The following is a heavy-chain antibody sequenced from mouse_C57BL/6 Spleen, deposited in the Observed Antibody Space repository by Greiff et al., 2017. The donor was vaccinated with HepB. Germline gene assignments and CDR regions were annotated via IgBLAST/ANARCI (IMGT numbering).Heavy chain of an antibody. J-gene: IGHJ2*01. CDR1: GYAFTNYL. V-gene: IGHV1-54*01. CDR3: ARAGAKGFDY. Sequence: VHLVESGAELVRPGTSVKVSCKASGYAFTNYLIEWVKQRPGQGLEWIGVINPGSGGTNYNEKFKGKATLTADKSSSTAYMQLSSLTSEDSAVYFCARAGAKGFDYWGQGTTLTVSS. CDR2: INPGSGGT.